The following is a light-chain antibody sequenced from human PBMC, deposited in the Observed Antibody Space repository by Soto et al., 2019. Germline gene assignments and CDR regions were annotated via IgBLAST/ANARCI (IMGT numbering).Light chain of an antibody. CDR2: GAS. V-gene: IGKV1-9*01. CDR1: QGISSY. Sequence: DIQVTQSPSFLSASVGDRVTITCRASQGISSYLAWYQQKPGRAPKLLIYGASTLQRGVPSRFSGSGSGTEFTLTISSLQPEDFANYYCQQFNNYPRTFGQGTKLEIK. J-gene: IGKJ2*01. CDR3: QQFNNYPRT.